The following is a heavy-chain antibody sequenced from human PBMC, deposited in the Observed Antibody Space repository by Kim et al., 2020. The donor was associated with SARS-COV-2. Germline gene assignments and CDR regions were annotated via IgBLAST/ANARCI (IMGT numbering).Heavy chain of an antibody. V-gene: IGHV4-31*03. CDR1: GGSISSGCYY. CDR2: IYYSGST. CDR3: ARNIGITMIVVVTGWFDP. D-gene: IGHD3-22*01. J-gene: IGHJ5*02. Sequence: SETLSLTCTVSGGSISSGCYYWSWIRQHPGKGLEWIGYIYYSGSTYYNPSLKSRVTISVDTSKNQFSLKLSSVTAAVTAVYYCARNIGITMIVVVTGWFDPWGQGTLVTVSS.